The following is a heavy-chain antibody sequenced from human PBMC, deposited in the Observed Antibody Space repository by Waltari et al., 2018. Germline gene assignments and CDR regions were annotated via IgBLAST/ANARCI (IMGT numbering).Heavy chain of an antibody. CDR3: AREIYTTNWFDP. Sequence: QVQLQESGPGLVKPSQTLSLTCTVSGGSSMSSDYYWSWIRQSPGKGLEWIGYISDSGNTYYNSSLKSRVTMSMDTSRNQFSLRLTSVTDADTAVYYCAREIYTTNWFDPWGQGSLVTVSS. CDR2: ISDSGNT. V-gene: IGHV4-30-4*01. J-gene: IGHJ5*02. CDR1: GGSSMSSDYY. D-gene: IGHD3-16*01.